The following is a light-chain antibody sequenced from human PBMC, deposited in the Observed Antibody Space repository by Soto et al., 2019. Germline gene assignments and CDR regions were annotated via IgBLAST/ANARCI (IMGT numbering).Light chain of an antibody. J-gene: IGKJ1*01. Sequence: EIVLTQSPGTLSLSPGERATLSCRASPSVSGSYLAWFQVKPGQAPRLLIYAASTRATGIPDRFSGSGSGTDFTLIISRLEPEDSAVYYCQSFFCSPGTFGQGTRVDIK. CDR2: AAS. CDR1: PSVSGSY. CDR3: QSFFCSPGT. V-gene: IGKV3-20*01.